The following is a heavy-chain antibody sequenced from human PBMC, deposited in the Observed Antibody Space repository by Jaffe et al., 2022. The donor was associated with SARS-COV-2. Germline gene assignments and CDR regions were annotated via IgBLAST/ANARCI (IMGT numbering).Heavy chain of an antibody. D-gene: IGHD5-12*01. V-gene: IGHV3-9*01. CDR1: GFTFDDYA. Sequence: EVQLVESGGGLVQPGRSLRLSCAASGFTFDDYAMHWVRQAPGKGLEWVSGISWNSGSIGYADSVKGRFTISRDNAKNSLYLQMNSLRAEDTALYYCAKDIGSRGYDQGYFDYWGQGTLVTVSS. CDR3: AKDIGSRGYDQGYFDY. J-gene: IGHJ4*02. CDR2: ISWNSGSI.